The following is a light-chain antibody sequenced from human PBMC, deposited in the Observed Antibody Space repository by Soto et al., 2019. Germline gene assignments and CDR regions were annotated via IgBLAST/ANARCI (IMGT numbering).Light chain of an antibody. J-gene: IGKJ1*01. CDR3: QQYNNWTQRQGT. Sequence: EIVMTQSPATLSVSPGERATLSCRASQSVSSNLAWYQQKPGQAPRLLIYGASTRATGIPARFSGSGSGTEFTLTISRLQSEDFAVYSCQQYNNWTQRQGTFGQGTKVEIK. CDR2: GAS. V-gene: IGKV3-15*01. CDR1: QSVSSN.